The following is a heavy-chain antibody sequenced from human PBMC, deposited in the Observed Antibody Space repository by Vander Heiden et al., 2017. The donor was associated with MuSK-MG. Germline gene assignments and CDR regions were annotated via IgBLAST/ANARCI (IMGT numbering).Heavy chain of an antibody. V-gene: IGHV3-33*06. CDR2: IWYDGSNK. CDR3: AKDFGSGWPYYYYYMHV. CDR1: GFTFSSYG. D-gene: IGHD6-19*01. Sequence: GFTFSSYGMHWVRQAPGKGLEWVAVIWYDGSNKYYADSVKGRFTISRDNSKNTLYLQMNSLRAEDTAVDYCAKDFGSGWPYYYYYMHVRGKGTTVTVSS. J-gene: IGHJ6*03.